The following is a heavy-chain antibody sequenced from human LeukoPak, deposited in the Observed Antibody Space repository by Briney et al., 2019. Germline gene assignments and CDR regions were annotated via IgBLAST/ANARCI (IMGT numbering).Heavy chain of an antibody. D-gene: IGHD6-19*01. V-gene: IGHV3-7*01. CDR2: IKQDESEK. Sequence: GGSLRLSCAASGFTFSNYWMSWVRQAPGKGLEWVANIKQDESEKYFVDSLKGRSTISRDNAKNSLYLQINSLRAEDTAIYYCARDGRGGWHFDYWGQGTLVTVSS. CDR3: ARDGRGGWHFDY. CDR1: GFTFSNYW. J-gene: IGHJ4*02.